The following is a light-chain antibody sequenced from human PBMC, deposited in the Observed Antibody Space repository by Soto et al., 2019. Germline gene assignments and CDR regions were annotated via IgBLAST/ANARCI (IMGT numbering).Light chain of an antibody. CDR1: QSVSSN. CDR3: QQYYGTPRT. V-gene: IGKV3-15*01. J-gene: IGKJ1*01. CDR2: GAS. Sequence: EIVLTQSPATLSLSPGERATLSCRASQSVSSNLAWYQQKPGQAPRLLIYGASTRATGIPARFSGSGSGTEFTLTISSLQAEDVAVYYCQQYYGTPRTFGQGTKVDI.